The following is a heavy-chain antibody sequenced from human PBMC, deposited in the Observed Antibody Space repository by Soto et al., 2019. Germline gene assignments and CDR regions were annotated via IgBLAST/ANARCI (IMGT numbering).Heavy chain of an antibody. CDR2: IKQDGSEK. Sequence: GGSLRLSCAASGFTFSSYWMSWVRQAPGKGLEWVANIKQDGSEKYYVDSVKGRFTISRENAKTSLYLQMNSLRAEETAVYYCASAPLLLWFGETHASLNIWGQGTMVTVSS. J-gene: IGHJ3*02. V-gene: IGHV3-7*01. D-gene: IGHD3-10*01. CDR1: GFTFSSYW. CDR3: ASAPLLLWFGETHASLNI.